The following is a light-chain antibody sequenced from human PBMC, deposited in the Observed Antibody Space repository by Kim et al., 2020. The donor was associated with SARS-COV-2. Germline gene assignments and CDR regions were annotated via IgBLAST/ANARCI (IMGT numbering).Light chain of an antibody. CDR2: LNSDGSH. Sequence: QPVLTQSPSASASLGASVKLTCTLSSGHSSYAIAWHQQQPEKGPRYLMKLNSDGSHNKGDGIPDRFSGSSSGAERYLTISSLQSEDEADYYCQTWGTGIIGVFGGGTKLTVL. V-gene: IGLV4-69*01. CDR1: SGHSSYA. J-gene: IGLJ3*02. CDR3: QTWGTGIIGV.